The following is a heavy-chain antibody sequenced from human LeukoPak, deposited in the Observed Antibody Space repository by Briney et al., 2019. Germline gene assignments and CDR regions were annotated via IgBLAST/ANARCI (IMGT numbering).Heavy chain of an antibody. J-gene: IGHJ6*03. CDR3: ARGYDFWSASYYMDV. Sequence: GGSLRLSCAASGFTFSSYAMSWVRQAPGKGLEWVPAISGSGGSTYYADSVKGRFTISRDNSKNTLYLQMNSLRAEDTAVYYCARGYDFWSASYYMDVWGKGTTVTVSS. CDR2: ISGSGGST. D-gene: IGHD3-3*01. V-gene: IGHV3-23*01. CDR1: GFTFSSYA.